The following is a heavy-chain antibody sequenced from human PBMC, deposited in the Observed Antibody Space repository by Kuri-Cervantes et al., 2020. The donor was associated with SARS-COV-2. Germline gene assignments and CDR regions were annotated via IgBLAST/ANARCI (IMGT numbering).Heavy chain of an antibody. V-gene: IGHV3-9*02. CDR1: GFTSDDYA. Sequence: GGSLRLSCAASGFTSDDYAMHWVRQAPGKGLEWVSGISWNSGSIGYADSVKGRFTISRDNAKNSLYLQMNSLRAEDMALYYCAKDMGEWDAFDIWGQGTMVTVSS. J-gene: IGHJ3*02. CDR3: AKDMGEWDAFDI. CDR2: ISWNSGSI. D-gene: IGHD1-26*01.